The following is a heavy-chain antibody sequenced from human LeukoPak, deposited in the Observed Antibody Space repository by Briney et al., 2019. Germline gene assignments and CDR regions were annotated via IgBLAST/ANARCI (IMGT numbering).Heavy chain of an antibody. CDR3: TRDEAGREMPTGP. CDR1: GFTFSNYA. CDR2: IPYDGTNE. J-gene: IGHJ5*02. D-gene: IGHD5-24*01. Sequence: PGGYLRLSCAASGFTFSNYAMHWVRQAPGKGLEWVAVIPYDGTNEYYADSVKGRFTISRDNSKNTLYLQMNSLRAEDTAVYYCTRDEAGREMPTGPWGQGTLVTVSS. V-gene: IGHV3-30-3*01.